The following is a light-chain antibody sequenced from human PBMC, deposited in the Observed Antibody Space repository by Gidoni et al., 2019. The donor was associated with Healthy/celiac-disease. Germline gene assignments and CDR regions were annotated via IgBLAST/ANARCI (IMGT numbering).Light chain of an antibody. CDR3: QQYDNLPYT. Sequence: DIQMTQSPSSLSASVGDRVTITCQASQDISNYLNWYQQKPGKAPKLLIYDASNLETGVPSRFSGSGSGTYFTFTISRLQPEDIATYYCQQYDNLPYTFGQGTKLEIK. CDR1: QDISNY. V-gene: IGKV1-33*01. J-gene: IGKJ2*01. CDR2: DAS.